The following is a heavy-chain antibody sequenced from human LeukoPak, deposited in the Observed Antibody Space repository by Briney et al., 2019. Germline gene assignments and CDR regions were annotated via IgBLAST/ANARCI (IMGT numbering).Heavy chain of an antibody. V-gene: IGHV1-46*01. J-gene: IGHJ4*02. Sequence: ASVKVSCKASEYTFPSYFMHWVRQAPGQGLEWMGIINPTGGSTIYAQKFQGRVTMTRDTSTSTVYMELSSLRSDDTAVYYCARTAARRFDYWGQGTLVTVSS. CDR1: EYTFPSYF. CDR2: INPTGGST. D-gene: IGHD6-6*01. CDR3: ARTAARRFDY.